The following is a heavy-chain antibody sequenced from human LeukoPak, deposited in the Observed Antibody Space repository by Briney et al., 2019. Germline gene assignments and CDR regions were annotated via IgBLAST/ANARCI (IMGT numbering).Heavy chain of an antibody. CDR3: ARDRLWGDWYFDL. J-gene: IGHJ2*01. V-gene: IGHV1-18*01. D-gene: IGHD7-27*01. CDR1: GYTFTSYG. CDR2: ISAYNGNT. Sequence: ASVKVSCKASGYTFTSYGISWVRQAPGQGLEWMGWISAYNGNTNYAQKLQGRVTMTRDTSISTAYMELSRLRSDDTAVYYCARDRLWGDWYFDLWGRGTLVTVSS.